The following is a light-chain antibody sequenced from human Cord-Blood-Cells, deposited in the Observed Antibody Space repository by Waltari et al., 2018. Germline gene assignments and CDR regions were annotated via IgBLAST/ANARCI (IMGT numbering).Light chain of an antibody. CDR3: QQYGSSPLT. V-gene: IGKV3-20*01. CDR1: QSVSSSY. Sequence: EMVLPPSPGTLSCSPGERATLSCSASQSVSSSYLAWYQQKPGQAPRLLIYCASSRATGIPDRFSGSGSGTDFTLTISRLEPEDFAVYYCQQYGSSPLTFGGGTKVEIK. CDR2: CAS. J-gene: IGKJ4*01.